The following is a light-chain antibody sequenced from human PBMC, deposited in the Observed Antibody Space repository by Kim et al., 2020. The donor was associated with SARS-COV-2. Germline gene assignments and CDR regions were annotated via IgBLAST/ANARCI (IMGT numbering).Light chain of an antibody. CDR2: STN. J-gene: IGLJ3*02. V-gene: IGLV8-61*01. CDR1: SGSVSTSYY. CDR3: VLYMGSGAHWV. Sequence: GTVTLTCGLSSGSVSTSYYPSWYQQTPGQAPRTLIYSTNTRSSGVPDRFSGSILGNKAALTITGAQADDESDYYCVLYMGSGAHWVFGGGTQLTVL.